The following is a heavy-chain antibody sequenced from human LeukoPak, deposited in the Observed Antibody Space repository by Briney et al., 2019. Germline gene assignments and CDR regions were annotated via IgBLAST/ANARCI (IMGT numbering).Heavy chain of an antibody. Sequence: EASVKVSCKASGYTFTSYGISWVRQAPGQGLEWMGWISTYNGNTNYAQKLQGRVTMTTDTSTSIAYMELRSLRSDDTAVYYCARGISNVGATTHDYWGQGTLVTVSS. V-gene: IGHV1-18*01. D-gene: IGHD1-26*01. CDR1: GYTFTSYG. CDR2: ISTYNGNT. J-gene: IGHJ4*02. CDR3: ARGISNVGATTHDY.